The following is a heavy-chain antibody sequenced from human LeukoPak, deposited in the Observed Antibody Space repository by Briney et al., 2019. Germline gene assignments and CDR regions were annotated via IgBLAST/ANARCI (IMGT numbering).Heavy chain of an antibody. Sequence: GRSLRLSCAASGFTFDDYAMHWVRQAPGKGLEWVSGISGSGGSTYYADSVKGRFTISRDNSKNTLYLQMNSLRAEDTAVYYCAKDPHYDFWSGYSPYFDYWGQGTLVTVSS. J-gene: IGHJ4*02. CDR3: AKDPHYDFWSGYSPYFDY. D-gene: IGHD3-3*01. V-gene: IGHV3-23*01. CDR2: ISGSGGST. CDR1: GFTFDDYA.